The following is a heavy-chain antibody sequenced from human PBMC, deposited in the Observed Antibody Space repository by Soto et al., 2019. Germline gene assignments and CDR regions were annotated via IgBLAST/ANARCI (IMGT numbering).Heavy chain of an antibody. J-gene: IGHJ6*02. CDR1: GFTFSSYG. V-gene: IGHV3-30*19. CDR3: ARGGYDTKDYYYGMDV. Sequence: GGSLRLSCAASGFTFSSYGMHWVRQAPGKGLEWVAVISYDGSNKYYADSVKGRFTISRDNSKNTLYLQMNSLRAEDTVVYYCARGGYDTKDYYYGMDVWGQGTTVTVSS. D-gene: IGHD3-22*01. CDR2: ISYDGSNK.